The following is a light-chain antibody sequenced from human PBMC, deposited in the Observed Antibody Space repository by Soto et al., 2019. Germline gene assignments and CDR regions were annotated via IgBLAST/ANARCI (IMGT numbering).Light chain of an antibody. CDR2: GVS. V-gene: IGKV3-20*01. CDR1: QSVIGRQ. Sequence: EIVLTQSPGAPSSSPGERATLSCRASQSVIGRQLAWYQQKPGQAPSVLIYGVSARVTGIPDRFTGSVCETGFTLTISRLEREDCAVFYWHVYGPSPPITFGQWTRREIK. CDR3: HVYGPSPPIT. J-gene: IGKJ5*01.